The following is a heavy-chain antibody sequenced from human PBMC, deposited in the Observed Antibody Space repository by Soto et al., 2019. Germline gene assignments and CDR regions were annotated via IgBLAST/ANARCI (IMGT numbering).Heavy chain of an antibody. CDR2: INSDGSST. CDR3: VRTSLVVAAATREAY. Sequence: GGSLRLSCAASGFTFSSYWMHWVRQAPGKGLVWVSRINSDGSSTSYADSVKGRFTISRDNAENTLYLQMNSLRAEDTAVYYCVRTSLVVAAATREAYWGQGTLVPVAS. J-gene: IGHJ1*01. V-gene: IGHV3-74*01. CDR1: GFTFSSYW. D-gene: IGHD2-15*01.